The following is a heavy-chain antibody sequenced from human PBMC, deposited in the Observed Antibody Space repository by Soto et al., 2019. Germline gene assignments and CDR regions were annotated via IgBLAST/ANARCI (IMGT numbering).Heavy chain of an antibody. V-gene: IGHV3-9*01. Sequence: EVQLVESGGGLVQPGRSLRLSCAASGFTFDDYAMHWVRQAPGKGLEWVSGISWNSGSIGYADSVKGRFTISRDNAKNSLYLRMNSLRAEDPALYYCAKAVGSYGNFYSWGQGTLVTVSS. J-gene: IGHJ4*02. D-gene: IGHD5-18*01. CDR1: GFTFDDYA. CDR2: ISWNSGSI. CDR3: AKAVGSYGNFYS.